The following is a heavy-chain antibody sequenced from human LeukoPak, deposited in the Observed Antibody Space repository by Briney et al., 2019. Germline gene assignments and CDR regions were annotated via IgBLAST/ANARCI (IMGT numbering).Heavy chain of an antibody. Sequence: PGGSLRLSCAASGFTFSSYAMSWVRQAPGKGLEWVSIIYSGGSTFYADSVKGRFTISRDNAKNTLYLQMNSLRAEDTAVYYCAAGEMAPDYWGQGTLVTVSS. D-gene: IGHD5-24*01. CDR2: IYSGGST. V-gene: IGHV3-23*03. CDR1: GFTFSSYA. J-gene: IGHJ4*02. CDR3: AAGEMAPDY.